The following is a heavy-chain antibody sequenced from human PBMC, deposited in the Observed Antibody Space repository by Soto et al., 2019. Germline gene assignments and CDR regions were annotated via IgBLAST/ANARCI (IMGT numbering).Heavy chain of an antibody. V-gene: IGHV3-9*01. Sequence: GGSLRLSCAASGFTFDDYAMHWVRQAPGKGLEWVSGISWNSGSIGYADSVKGRFTISRDNAKNSLYLQMNSLRAEDTALYYCAKDISYGSGSYLNGFLYMDVWGKGTTVTVSS. CDR3: AKDISYGSGSYLNGFLYMDV. CDR2: ISWNSGSI. J-gene: IGHJ6*03. CDR1: GFTFDDYA. D-gene: IGHD3-10*01.